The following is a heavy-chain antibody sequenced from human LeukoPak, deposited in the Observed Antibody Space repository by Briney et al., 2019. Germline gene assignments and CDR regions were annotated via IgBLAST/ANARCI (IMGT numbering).Heavy chain of an antibody. J-gene: IGHJ4*02. CDR2: FYRGGNI. CDR3: TRGDGYTYYFED. CDR1: GFTVSSNY. D-gene: IGHD5-24*01. Sequence: GGSLRLSCAASGFTVSSNYMSWVRQAPGKGLEWVSSFYRGGNIYYADSVKGRFTISRDNTKNTLYLQMYSLRAGDTAVYYCTRGDGYTYYFEDWGQGTLVTVSS. V-gene: IGHV3-53*01.